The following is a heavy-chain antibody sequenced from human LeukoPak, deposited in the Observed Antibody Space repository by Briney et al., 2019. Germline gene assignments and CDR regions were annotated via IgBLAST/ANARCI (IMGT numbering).Heavy chain of an antibody. CDR3: ARVGNDLGSYYVY. CDR1: GFTFSNYS. D-gene: IGHD3-10*01. Sequence: PGGSLRLSCAASGFTFSNYSMNWVPRAPGKGGEWVSSIISNSNYIYYADSVKGRFTISRDNAKNSLYLQMNNLRDEDTAVYFCARVGNDLGSYYVYWGQGTLVTVSS. CDR2: IISNSNYI. J-gene: IGHJ4*02. V-gene: IGHV3-21*01.